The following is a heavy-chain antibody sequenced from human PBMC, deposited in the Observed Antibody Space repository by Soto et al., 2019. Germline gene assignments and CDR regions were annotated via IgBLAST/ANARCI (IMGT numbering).Heavy chain of an antibody. V-gene: IGHV3-74*01. J-gene: IGHJ4*02. CDR1: GFTFSNHW. CDR2: IDYGGSST. CDR3: ARVSATTVPYFDY. Sequence: EVQLMESGGGLVQPGGSLRLSCAASGFTFSNHWMHWVRQTPGKGLVWVSRIDYGGSSTSQADSVKGRYTISRDNAKNMLYLQRNSLRAEDTAVYYCARVSATTVPYFDYWGQGTLVTVSS. D-gene: IGHD4-17*01.